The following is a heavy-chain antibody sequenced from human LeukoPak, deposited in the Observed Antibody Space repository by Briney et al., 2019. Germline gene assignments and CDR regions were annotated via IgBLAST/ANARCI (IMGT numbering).Heavy chain of an antibody. V-gene: IGHV3-48*03. J-gene: IGHJ3*02. Sequence: PGGSLRLSCAASGFTFSSYEMNWVRQAPGKGLEWVSYISSSGSTIYYADSVKGRFTISRDNAKNSLYLQMNSLRAEDTAVYYCARGTDYDAFDIWGQGTMVTVSS. CDR1: GFTFSSYE. CDR2: ISSSGSTI. D-gene: IGHD1/OR15-1a*01. CDR3: ARGTDYDAFDI.